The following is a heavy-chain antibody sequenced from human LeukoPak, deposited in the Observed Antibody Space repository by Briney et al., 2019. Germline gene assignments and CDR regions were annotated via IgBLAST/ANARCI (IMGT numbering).Heavy chain of an antibody. CDR2: ISAYNGNT. D-gene: IGHD3-10*01. J-gene: IGHJ4*02. Sequence: ASVKVSCKASGYTFTSYGISWVRQAPGQGLEWMGWISAYNGNTNYAQKLQGRVTMTTDTSTGTAYMELRSLRSDDTAVYYCAREVHYYGSGLLDYWGQGTLVTVSS. V-gene: IGHV1-18*04. CDR1: GYTFTSYG. CDR3: AREVHYYGSGLLDY.